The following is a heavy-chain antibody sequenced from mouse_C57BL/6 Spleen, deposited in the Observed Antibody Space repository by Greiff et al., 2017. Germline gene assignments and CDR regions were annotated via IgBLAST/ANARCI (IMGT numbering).Heavy chain of an antibody. CDR2: IDPETGGT. CDR1: GYTFTDYE. J-gene: IGHJ4*01. V-gene: IGHV1-15*01. Sequence: QVQLQQSGAELVRPGASVTLSCKASGYTFTDYEMHWVKQTPVHGLEWIGAIDPETGGTAYNQKFKGKAILTADKSSSTAYMELRSLTSEDSAVYYCTRRGPYDYAMDYGGQGTSVTVSS. D-gene: IGHD3-3*01. CDR3: TRRGPYDYAMDY.